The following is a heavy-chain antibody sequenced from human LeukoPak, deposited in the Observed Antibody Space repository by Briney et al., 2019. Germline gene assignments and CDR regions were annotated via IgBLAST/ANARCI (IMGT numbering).Heavy chain of an antibody. V-gene: IGHV3-30*03. J-gene: IGHJ4*02. CDR2: IAYDGYYK. CDR1: GFSFTSYG. CDR3: ARDLSPVVRASPMGY. D-gene: IGHD3-10*01. Sequence: GTSLRLSCAASGFSFTSYGMHWVRQAPGKGLEWVALIAYDGYYKYYSDSVKGRFTISSDTSKNTLYLQMNSLRAEDTAVYYCARDLSPVVRASPMGYWGQGTLVTVSS.